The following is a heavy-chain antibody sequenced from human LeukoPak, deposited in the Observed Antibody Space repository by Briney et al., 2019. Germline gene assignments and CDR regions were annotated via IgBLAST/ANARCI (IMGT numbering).Heavy chain of an antibody. D-gene: IGHD2-15*01. CDR1: GYSISSGYY. CDR2: IYHSGST. J-gene: IGHJ4*02. Sequence: PSETLSLTCAVSGYSISSGYYWGWIRQPPGKGLEWIGSIYHSGSTYYNPSLKSRVTISVDTSKNQFSLKLSSVTAADTAVYYRASSDCSGGSCYFDYWGQGTLVTVSS. V-gene: IGHV4-38-2*01. CDR3: ASSDCSGGSCYFDY.